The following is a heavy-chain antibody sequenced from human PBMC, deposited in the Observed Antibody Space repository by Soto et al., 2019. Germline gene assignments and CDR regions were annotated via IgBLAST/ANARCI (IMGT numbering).Heavy chain of an antibody. V-gene: IGHV3-30*04. CDR1: GYTFSRYA. Sequence: QVQVVESGGGVVQPGRSLRLSCAASGYTFSRYAIHLVRQAPGKGLEWVAVISRDGSNKYYVDSVKGRFTISRDNSKNTLYLQMNSLRDEDTAVYYCARSRNSAVADSFDFWGQGTLVTVSS. J-gene: IGHJ4*02. D-gene: IGHD3-10*01. CDR3: ARSRNSAVADSFDF. CDR2: ISRDGSNK.